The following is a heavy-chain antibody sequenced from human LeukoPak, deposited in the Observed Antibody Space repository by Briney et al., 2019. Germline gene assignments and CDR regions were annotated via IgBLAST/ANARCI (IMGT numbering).Heavy chain of an antibody. J-gene: IGHJ3*02. CDR3: AKSYYYGSGDYSLTAFDI. D-gene: IGHD3-10*01. CDR1: GFIFSNSP. Sequence: GGSLRLSCAASGFIFSNSPMVWVRQAPGKGLEWVSGISDSAGTTYYADSVKGRFSISRDNSKNTLNLQMNSLRAEDTAVYYCAKSYYYGSGDYSLTAFDIWGQGTMVTVSS. CDR2: ISDSAGTT. V-gene: IGHV3-23*01.